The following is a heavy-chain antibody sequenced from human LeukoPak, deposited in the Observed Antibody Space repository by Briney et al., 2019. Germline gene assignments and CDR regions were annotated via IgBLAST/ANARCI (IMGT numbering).Heavy chain of an antibody. J-gene: IGHJ4*02. CDR3: ARDSGALRSSSWYRGVFDY. CDR2: IKQDGSEK. D-gene: IGHD6-13*01. V-gene: IGHV3-7*01. Sequence: GGSLRLSCAASGFTFSDYSLNWVRQSPGKGLEWVANIKQDGSEKYYVDSVKGRFTISRDNAKNSLYLQMNSLRAGDTAVYYCARDSGALRSSSWYRGVFDYWGQGSLVTVSS. CDR1: GFTFSDYS.